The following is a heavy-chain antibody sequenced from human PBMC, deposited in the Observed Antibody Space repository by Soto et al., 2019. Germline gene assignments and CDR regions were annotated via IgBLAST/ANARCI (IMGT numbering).Heavy chain of an antibody. CDR2: INPDNGHT. J-gene: IGHJ4*02. D-gene: IGHD3-16*01. CDR1: GYTFPSYT. Sequence: QVQLVQSGAEDKKPGASMKISCKASGYTFPSYTMHWVRQAPGQRLEWMGWINPDNGHTKYAEKFQGRVTITSDTSASTAYMELSSMRSEGTAMYYCARQVTFIFDSWGQGTLVTVSS. V-gene: IGHV1-3*05. CDR3: ARQVTFIFDS.